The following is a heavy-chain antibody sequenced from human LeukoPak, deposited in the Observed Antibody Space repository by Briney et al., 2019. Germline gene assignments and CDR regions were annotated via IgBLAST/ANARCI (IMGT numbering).Heavy chain of an antibody. J-gene: IGHJ4*02. CDR1: GGSISSYY. V-gene: IGHV4-59*01. Sequence: PSETLCLTCTVSGGSISSYYWSWIRQPPGKGLEWIGYIYYSGSTNYNPSLKSRVTISVDTSKNQFSLKLSSVTAADTAVYYCARQDYGGNCDYWGQGTLVTVSS. D-gene: IGHD4-23*01. CDR2: IYYSGST. CDR3: ARQDYGGNCDY.